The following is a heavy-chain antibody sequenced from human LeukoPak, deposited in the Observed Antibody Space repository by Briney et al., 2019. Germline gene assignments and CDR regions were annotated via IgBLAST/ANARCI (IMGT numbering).Heavy chain of an antibody. CDR2: IYYSGSA. CDR3: ARDYRTGYSSGWYGGWWFDP. J-gene: IGHJ5*02. CDR1: GGSISNYY. Sequence: SETLSLTCTLSGGSISNYYWSWIRQPPGKRLEWIGYIYYSGSAIYNPSLKSRVTISVDTSKNQFSLKLSSVTAADTAVYYCARDYRTGYSSGWYGGWWFDPWGQGTLVTVSS. D-gene: IGHD6-19*01. V-gene: IGHV4-59*01.